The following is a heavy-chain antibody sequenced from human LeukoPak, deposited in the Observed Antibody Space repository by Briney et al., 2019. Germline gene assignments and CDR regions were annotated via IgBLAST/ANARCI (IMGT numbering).Heavy chain of an antibody. CDR2: ISSSGSTI. CDR1: GFTFSDYY. Sequence: PGGSLRLSCAASGFTFSDYYMSWIRQAPRPGLEWVSYISSSGSTIYYADSVLGRFTISRDNAKNSLYLQMNSLRAEDTAVYYCARGHCSSTSCPNDAFDIWGQGTMVTVSS. J-gene: IGHJ3*02. CDR3: ARGHCSSTSCPNDAFDI. D-gene: IGHD2-2*01. V-gene: IGHV3-11*04.